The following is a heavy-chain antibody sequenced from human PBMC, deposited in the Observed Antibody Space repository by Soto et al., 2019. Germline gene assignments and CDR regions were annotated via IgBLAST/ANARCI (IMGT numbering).Heavy chain of an antibody. Sequence: SQTLSLTCAISGDSVSGNSAAWNWLRQSPSRGLEWLGRTYYRSRWYNDYAVSVKSRITVTPDTSKNQFSLHLNSVTPEDTAVYYCAREGPCYVSRDSYLDYWGQGALVNAPS. CDR2: TYYRSRWYN. D-gene: IGHD3-16*01. V-gene: IGHV6-1*01. CDR1: GDSVSGNSAA. CDR3: AREGPCYVSRDSYLDY. J-gene: IGHJ4*01.